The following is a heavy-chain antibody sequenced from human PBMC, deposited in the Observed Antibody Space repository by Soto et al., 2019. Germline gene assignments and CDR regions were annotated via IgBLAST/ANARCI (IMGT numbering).Heavy chain of an antibody. CDR2: IYYSGTT. V-gene: IGHV4-39*01. CDR1: GASISNSSYY. D-gene: IGHD5-18*01. Sequence: PSETLSLTCTVSGASISNSSYYWGWIRQPPGKGLECIGTIYYSGTTYKNPSLESRITISVDTSKNQFSLKLNSVTAADTAVYYCARLGYSYGYFFDYWGQGTLVTVSS. CDR3: ARLGYSYGYFFDY. J-gene: IGHJ4*02.